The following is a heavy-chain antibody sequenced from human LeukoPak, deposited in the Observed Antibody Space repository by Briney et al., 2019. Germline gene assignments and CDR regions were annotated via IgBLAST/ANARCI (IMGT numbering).Heavy chain of an antibody. D-gene: IGHD4-17*01. CDR3: AKDSDYGDYVTEYYFDY. Sequence: GGSLRLSCAASGFTFSSYAMSWVRQAPGKGLEWVSAISGSGGSTYYADSVKGRFTISRDNSKNTLYLQMNSLRAEDTAVYYCAKDSDYGDYVTEYYFDYWGQGTLVTASS. CDR1: GFTFSSYA. J-gene: IGHJ4*02. CDR2: ISGSGGST. V-gene: IGHV3-23*01.